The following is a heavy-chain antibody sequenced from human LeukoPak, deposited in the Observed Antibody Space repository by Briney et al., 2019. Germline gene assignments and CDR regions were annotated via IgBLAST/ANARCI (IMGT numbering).Heavy chain of an antibody. J-gene: IGHJ6*02. D-gene: IGHD2-15*01. CDR2: FYSGGAT. V-gene: IGHV3-53*01. Sequence: GGSLRLSCAASGFTFSNAWMNWVRQAPGKGLEWVSIFYSGGATFYVDSVKGRFTISRDNSKNMLYLQMNSLRAEDTAVYYCARGRGLDVWGQGTTVTVSS. CDR3: ARGRGLDV. CDR1: GFTFSNAW.